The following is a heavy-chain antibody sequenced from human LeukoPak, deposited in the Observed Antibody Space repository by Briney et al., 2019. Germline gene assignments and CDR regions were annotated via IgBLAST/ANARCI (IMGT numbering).Heavy chain of an antibody. CDR3: AKVGGSFAFLDY. CDR2: IYYSGST. J-gene: IGHJ4*02. V-gene: IGHV4-59*01. D-gene: IGHD2-15*01. Sequence: SETLSLTCTVSGGSISNYYWTWIRQPPGKGLEWIGYIYYSGSTNYNPSLKSRVTMSVNTSKNQFSLKLSSVTAAYTAVYYCAKVGGSFAFLDYWGQGTLVTVSS. CDR1: GGSISNYY.